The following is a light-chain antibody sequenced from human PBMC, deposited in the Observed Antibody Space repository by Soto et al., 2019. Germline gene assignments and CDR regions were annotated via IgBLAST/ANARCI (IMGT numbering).Light chain of an antibody. J-gene: IGLJ2*01. CDR3: SAWADSLVVV. CDR2: SNH. V-gene: IGLV1-44*01. Sequence: QSVLTQPPSASGTPGQTVTISCSGSSSNIGSNSVNWFQHLPGAVPKLLIFSNHQRPSGVPDRFSGSKSGTSASLAISGLQTEDEADYYCSAWADSLVVVFGGGTKLTVL. CDR1: SSNIGSNS.